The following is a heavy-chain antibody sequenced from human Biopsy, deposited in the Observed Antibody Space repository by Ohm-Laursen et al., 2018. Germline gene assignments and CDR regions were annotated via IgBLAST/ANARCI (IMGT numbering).Heavy chain of an antibody. Sequence: TLSLTCTVSGGSISSYYWNWIRLPAGGGLEYIGRLYTTGSTNYNPSLRSRVTMSADTSKNQFSLNLRSVTAADTAVYFCARSIDYGNSYFQYWGQGILVTVSS. CDR3: ARSIDYGNSYFQY. D-gene: IGHD4/OR15-4a*01. J-gene: IGHJ1*01. V-gene: IGHV4-4*07. CDR1: GGSISSYY. CDR2: LYTTGST.